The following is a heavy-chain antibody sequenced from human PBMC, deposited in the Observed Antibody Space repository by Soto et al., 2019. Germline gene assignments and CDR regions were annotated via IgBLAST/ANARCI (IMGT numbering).Heavy chain of an antibody. CDR1: GGSISSGGYY. CDR3: ARDLYSSSCYLDYGMDV. Sequence: PSETLSLTCTVSGGSISSGGYYWSWIRQHPGKGLEWIGYIYYSGSTYYNPSLKSRVTISVDTSKNQFSLKLSSVTAADTAVYYCARDLYSSSCYLDYGMDVWGQGTTVTVSS. V-gene: IGHV4-31*03. D-gene: IGHD6-13*01. J-gene: IGHJ6*02. CDR2: IYYSGST.